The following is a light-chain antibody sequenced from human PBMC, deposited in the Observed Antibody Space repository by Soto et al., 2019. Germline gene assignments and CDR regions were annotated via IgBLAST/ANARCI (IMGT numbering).Light chain of an antibody. Sequence: DIQMTQSPSSLSASVGDRVTITCRASQDINNYLAWFQQKPGKAPRSLIYGASSLQSGVPSRFSCSRSGTDFTLTISSLQPEDFATYYCQQYNRYPITFGQGTRLEIK. CDR2: GAS. CDR3: QQYNRYPIT. CDR1: QDINNY. V-gene: IGKV1-16*01. J-gene: IGKJ5*01.